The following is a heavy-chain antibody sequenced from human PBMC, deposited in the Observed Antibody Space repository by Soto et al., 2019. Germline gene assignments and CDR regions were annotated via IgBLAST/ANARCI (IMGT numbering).Heavy chain of an antibody. D-gene: IGHD3-3*01. CDR3: AHRTNYDFWNTYNWFDP. Sequence: QITLKESGPTLVKPTQTLTLTCTFSGFSLSTSGVGVGWIRQPPGKALEWLALIYWDDDKRYSPSLKSRLTITKDTSKNQVVLTMTNMDPVDTATYYCAHRTNYDFWNTYNWFDPWGQGTLVTVSS. J-gene: IGHJ5*02. V-gene: IGHV2-5*02. CDR2: IYWDDDK. CDR1: GFSLSTSGVG.